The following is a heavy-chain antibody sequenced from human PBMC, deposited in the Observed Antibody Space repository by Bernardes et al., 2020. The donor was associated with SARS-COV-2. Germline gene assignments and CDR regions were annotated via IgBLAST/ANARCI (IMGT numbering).Heavy chain of an antibody. V-gene: IGHV1-24*01. J-gene: IGHJ4*02. Sequence: ASVKVSCKVSGYTLTELSMHWVRQAPGKGLEWMGGFDPEDGETIYAQKFQGRVTMTEDTSTDTAYMELSSLRSEDTAMYYCATDRGYYGSGSYGIFDYWGQGTLVTVSS. CDR3: ATDRGYYGSGSYGIFDY. D-gene: IGHD3-10*01. CDR1: GYTLTELS. CDR2: FDPEDGET.